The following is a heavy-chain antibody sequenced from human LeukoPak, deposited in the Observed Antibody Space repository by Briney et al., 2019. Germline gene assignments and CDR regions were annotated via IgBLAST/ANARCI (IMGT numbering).Heavy chain of an antibody. CDR3: AREEVSVWFGELYNYYYYMDV. CDR1: GFTFSSYS. J-gene: IGHJ6*03. V-gene: IGHV3-21*01. CDR2: ISSSSSYI. D-gene: IGHD3-10*01. Sequence: GRSLRLSCAASGFTFSSYSMNWVRQAPGKGLEWVSSISSSSSYIYYADSVKGRFTISRDNAKKSLYLQMNSLRAEDTAVYYCAREEVSVWFGELYNYYYYMDVWGKGTTVTVSS.